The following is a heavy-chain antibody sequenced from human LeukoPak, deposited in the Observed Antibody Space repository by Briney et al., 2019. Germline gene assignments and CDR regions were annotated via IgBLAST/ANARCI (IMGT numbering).Heavy chain of an antibody. V-gene: IGHV4-34*01. D-gene: IGHD3-22*01. CDR3: AKRTYYYDSSGYA. Sequence: SETPSLTCAVYGGSFSGYYWSWIRQPPGKGLEWIGEINHSGSTNYNPSLKSRVTISVDTSKNQFSLKLSSVTAADTAVYYCAKRTYYYDSSGYAWGQGTLVTVSS. CDR1: GGSFSGYY. J-gene: IGHJ4*02. CDR2: INHSGST.